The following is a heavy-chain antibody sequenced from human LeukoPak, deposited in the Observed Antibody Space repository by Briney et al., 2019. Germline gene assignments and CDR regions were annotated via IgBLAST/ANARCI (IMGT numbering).Heavy chain of an antibody. CDR3: ASTSRSGWYYYYGMDV. V-gene: IGHV4-59*08. J-gene: IGHJ6*02. CDR2: IYYSGST. D-gene: IGHD6-19*01. Sequence: SETLSLTCTVSVGSISSYYWSWIRQPPGKGLEWMGYIYYSGSTNYNPSLKSRVTISVDTSKNQFSLKLSSVTAADTAVYYCASTSRSGWYYYYGMDVWGQGTTVTVSS. CDR1: VGSISSYY.